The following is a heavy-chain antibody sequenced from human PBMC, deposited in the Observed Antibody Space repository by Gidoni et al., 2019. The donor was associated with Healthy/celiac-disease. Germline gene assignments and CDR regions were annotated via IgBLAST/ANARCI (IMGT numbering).Heavy chain of an antibody. CDR1: RFPFTRSP. J-gene: IGHJ3*02. V-gene: IGHV1-58*01. CDR3: AAVGIVVVPAAIYRGDAFDI. CDR2: IVVGSGNT. Sequence: QMHLVQSGPEVTKPGTSVKVSCKASRFPFTRSPVQWVRQARGQRLEWIGWIVVGSGNTNYAQKFQERVTITRDMSTSTAYMELSSLRSEDTAVYYCAAVGIVVVPAAIYRGDAFDIWGQGTMVTVSS. D-gene: IGHD2-2*02.